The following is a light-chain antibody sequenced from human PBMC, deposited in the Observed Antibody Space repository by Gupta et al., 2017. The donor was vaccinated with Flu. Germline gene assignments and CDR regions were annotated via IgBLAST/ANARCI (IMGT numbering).Light chain of an antibody. V-gene: IGKV3-15*01. Sequence: EIVMTHSPVTLSVSPGERATLSCRASQSVSSNLAWYQQKAGQAPRLLIYGASTRATGIPARFSASGSETEFTLTISSLQSEDFAVYYCQQYNDWPPSTFGGGTKVEIK. CDR1: QSVSSN. CDR2: GAS. CDR3: QQYNDWPPST. J-gene: IGKJ4*02.